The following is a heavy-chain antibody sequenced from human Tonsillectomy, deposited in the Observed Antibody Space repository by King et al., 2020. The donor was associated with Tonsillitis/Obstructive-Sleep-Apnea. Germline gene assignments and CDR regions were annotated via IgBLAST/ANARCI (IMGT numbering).Heavy chain of an antibody. V-gene: IGHV1-2*02. CDR2: INPDSGDT. CDR1: GYTFIDYY. CDR3: ARVLRDTYGHDY. D-gene: IGHD5-18*01. J-gene: IGHJ4*02. Sequence: VQLVESGAEVKKPGASVKVSCKASGYTFIDYYLHWVRQAPGQGLEWMGWINPDSGDTKFAQKFQGRVTMTRETSKSTVYRELSRLTSDDTAVYFCARVLRDTYGHDYWGQGPLVTASS.